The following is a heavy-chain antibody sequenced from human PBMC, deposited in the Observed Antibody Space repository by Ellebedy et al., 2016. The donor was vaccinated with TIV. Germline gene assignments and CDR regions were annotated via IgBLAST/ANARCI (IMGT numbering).Heavy chain of an antibody. CDR2: VSHSEGT. V-gene: IGHV4-34*01. Sequence: SETLSLTCAVSGGSFSGPYWNWVRQPPGKGLEWIGEVSHSEGTHYNPSLESRGTISLDTSNNQFSLKMTSVTAADTAVYYCVRGSDWNKVGYWGQGTLVTVSS. J-gene: IGHJ4*02. D-gene: IGHD1/OR15-1a*01. CDR1: GGSFSGPY. CDR3: VRGSDWNKVGY.